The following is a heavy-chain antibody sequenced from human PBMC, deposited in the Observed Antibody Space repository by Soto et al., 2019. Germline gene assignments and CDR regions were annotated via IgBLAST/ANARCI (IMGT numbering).Heavy chain of an antibody. CDR1: GYTFTIYY. CDR2: INPSGGST. D-gene: IGHD3-3*01. V-gene: IGHV1-46*03. Sequence: ASVNVYWKASGYTFTIYYMHWVRQAPGQGLEWMGIINPSGGSTSYAQKFQGRVTMTRDTSTSTVYMELSSLRSEDTAVYYCARDSNVLRFLEWFPPKTDYYYYMDVWGKGTTVTVSS. CDR3: ARDSNVLRFLEWFPPKTDYYYYMDV. J-gene: IGHJ6*03.